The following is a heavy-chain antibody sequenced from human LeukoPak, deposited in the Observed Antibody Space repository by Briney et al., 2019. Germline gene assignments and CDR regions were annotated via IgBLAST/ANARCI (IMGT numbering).Heavy chain of an antibody. CDR3: ARVGLSRSLDY. Sequence: SETLSLTCTVSGGSISSYYWSWIRQPPGKGLEWIGYIYYSGSTNYNPSLKSRVTISVDTSKNQFSLKLSSVTAADTAVYYCARVGLSRSLDYWGQGTLVTVSS. D-gene: IGHD1-26*01. V-gene: IGHV4-59*08. CDR1: GGSISSYY. J-gene: IGHJ4*02. CDR2: IYYSGST.